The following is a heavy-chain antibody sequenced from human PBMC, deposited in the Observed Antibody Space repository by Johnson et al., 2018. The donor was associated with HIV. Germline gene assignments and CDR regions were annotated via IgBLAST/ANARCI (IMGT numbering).Heavy chain of an antibody. D-gene: IGHD2-21*01. J-gene: IGHJ3*02. CDR1: GFTFSSYA. CDR3: ANALILDAFNI. V-gene: IGHV3-30-3*01. Sequence: QLVESGGGVVQPGRSLRLSCAASGFTFSSYAMHWVRQAPGKGLEWVAVISYDGSNKYYADSVKGRFTISRDNSKNTLYLQMNSLRADDTAVYYCANALILDAFNIWGQGTMVTVSS. CDR2: ISYDGSNK.